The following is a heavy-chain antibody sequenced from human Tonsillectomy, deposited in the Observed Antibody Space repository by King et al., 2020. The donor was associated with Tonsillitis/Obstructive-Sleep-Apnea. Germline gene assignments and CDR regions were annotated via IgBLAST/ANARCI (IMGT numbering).Heavy chain of an antibody. J-gene: IGHJ4*02. D-gene: IGHD3-3*01. CDR2: ISSNSRTI. CDR3: ASGPSGAGWSGFYFDN. Sequence: VQLVESGGGLIQPGGSLRLSCAASGFTFSSYEMNWVRQAPGKGLEWVSYISSNSRTIYYADSVKGRFTISRDNAKKSLYLQMNSLRAEDTAVYYCASGPSGAGWSGFYFDNWGRGTLVTVSS. V-gene: IGHV3-48*03. CDR1: GFTFSSYE.